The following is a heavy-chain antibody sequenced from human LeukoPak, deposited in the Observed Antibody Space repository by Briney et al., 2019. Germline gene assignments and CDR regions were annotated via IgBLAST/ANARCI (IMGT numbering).Heavy chain of an antibody. J-gene: IGHJ3*02. Sequence: PGGSLRLSCAASGFTFSSYAMSWVRQAPGKGLEWVSAISGSGGSTYYADSVKGRFTISRDNSKNTLYLQMNSLRAEDTAVYYCAKDLSGYYYDNSPFFDIWGQGTMVTVSS. CDR1: GFTFSSYA. CDR2: ISGSGGST. D-gene: IGHD3-22*01. CDR3: AKDLSGYYYDNSPFFDI. V-gene: IGHV3-23*01.